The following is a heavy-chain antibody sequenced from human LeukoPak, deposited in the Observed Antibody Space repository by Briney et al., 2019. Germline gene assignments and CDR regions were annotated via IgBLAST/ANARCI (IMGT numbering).Heavy chain of an antibody. V-gene: IGHV4-30-4*01. CDR2: IYYSGST. D-gene: IGHD3-10*01. Sequence: PSQTLSLTCTVSGGSISSGDYYWSWIRQPPGKGLEWIGYIYYSGSTYYNPSLKSRVTISVDTSKNQVSLKLSSVTAADTAVYYCARVYMLRGNWFDPWGQGTLVTVST. J-gene: IGHJ5*02. CDR1: GGSISSGDYY. CDR3: ARVYMLRGNWFDP.